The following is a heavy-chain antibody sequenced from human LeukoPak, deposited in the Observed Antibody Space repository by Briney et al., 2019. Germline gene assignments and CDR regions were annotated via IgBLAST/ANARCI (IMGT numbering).Heavy chain of an antibody. Sequence: PGGSLRPPCAASGFTVSSNYMSWVRQAPGKGLEGVSFIYSDGSTYYADSVKGRFTISRDNSKNILYLQMNSLRAQDTAVYYCARGVKARLAKEWEPGAYFDYWGQGTLVTVSS. CDR2: IYSDGST. J-gene: IGHJ4*02. CDR3: ARGVKARLAKEWEPGAYFDY. D-gene: IGHD1-26*01. CDR1: GFTVSSNY. V-gene: IGHV3-53*01.